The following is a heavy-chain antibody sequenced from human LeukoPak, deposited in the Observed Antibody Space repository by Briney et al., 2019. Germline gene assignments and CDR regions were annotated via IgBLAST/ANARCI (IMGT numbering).Heavy chain of an antibody. CDR2: INPNSGGT. D-gene: IGHD1-20*01. CDR3: ARTRITGKNWFDP. CDR1: GYTFTGYY. Sequence: ASVKVSCKASGYTFTGYYMHWVRQAPGQGLEWMGWINPNSGGTNYAQKFQGRVTMTRDTSISTAYMELSRLRSDDTAVYYCARTRITGKNWFDPWGQGTLVTVSS. V-gene: IGHV1-2*02. J-gene: IGHJ5*02.